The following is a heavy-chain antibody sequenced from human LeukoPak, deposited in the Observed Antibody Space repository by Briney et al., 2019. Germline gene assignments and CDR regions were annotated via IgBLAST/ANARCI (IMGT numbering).Heavy chain of an antibody. V-gene: IGHV4-39*07. J-gene: IGHJ4*02. D-gene: IGHD1-1*01. CDR1: GGSISSGSYY. CDR3: ARESPRHWNVGDIDY. CDR2: ISHSGIT. Sequence: PSQTLSLTCTVSGGSISSGSYYWSWIRQPPGKGLEWIGSISHSGITDYNPSVRSRVTISIDTSNNQFSLKLNSVTAADTAVYYCARESPRHWNVGDIDYWGQGTLVTVSS.